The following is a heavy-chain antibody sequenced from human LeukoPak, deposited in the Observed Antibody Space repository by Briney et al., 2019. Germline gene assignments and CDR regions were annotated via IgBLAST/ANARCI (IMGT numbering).Heavy chain of an antibody. CDR2: IYHSGST. CDR3: ARLGGLMDAFDI. D-gene: IGHD3-16*01. V-gene: IGHV4-38-2*01. J-gene: IGHJ3*02. CDR1: GYSISSGYY. Sequence: SETLSLTCAVSGYSISSGYYWGWIRQPPGKGLEWIGSIYHSGSTYYNPSLKSRVTISVDTSKNQFSLKLSSVTAADTAVYYCARLGGLMDAFDIWGRGTMVTVSS.